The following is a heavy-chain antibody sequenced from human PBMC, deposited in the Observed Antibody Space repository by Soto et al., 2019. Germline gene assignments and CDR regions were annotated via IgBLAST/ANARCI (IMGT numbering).Heavy chain of an antibody. CDR3: VKKDRRELLLSGAFDI. J-gene: IGHJ3*02. CDR2: ISSNGGST. Sequence: GGSLRLSCSASGFTFSSYAMHWVRQAPGKGLEYVSAISSNGGSTYYADSVKGRFTISRDNSKNTLYLQMSSLRAEDTAVYYCVKKDRRELLLSGAFDIWGQGTMVTVSS. CDR1: GFTFSSYA. D-gene: IGHD1-26*01. V-gene: IGHV3-64D*08.